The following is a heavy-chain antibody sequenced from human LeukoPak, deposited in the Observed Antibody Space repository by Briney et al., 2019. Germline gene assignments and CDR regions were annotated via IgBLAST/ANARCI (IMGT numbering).Heavy chain of an antibody. CDR3: AKPLRGSSLDAFDI. Sequence: GGSLRLSCAASGFTFSSYWMYWVRQAPGKGLVWVSRIKSDGSSTAYADSVKGRFTISRDNSKNTLYLQMNSLRAEDTAVYYCAKPLRGSSLDAFDIWGQGTMVTVSS. CDR2: IKSDGSST. CDR1: GFTFSSYW. J-gene: IGHJ3*02. D-gene: IGHD6-13*01. V-gene: IGHV3-74*01.